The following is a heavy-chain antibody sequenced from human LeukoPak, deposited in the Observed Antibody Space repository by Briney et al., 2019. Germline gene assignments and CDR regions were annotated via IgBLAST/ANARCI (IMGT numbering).Heavy chain of an antibody. CDR3: ARGDYRNGMDV. V-gene: IGHV4-30-4*01. D-gene: IGHD4/OR15-4a*01. Sequence: PSETLSLTCTVSGGSISSGDYYWSWIRQPPGKGLEWIGYIYYSGSTYYNPSLKSRVTISADTSKNQFSLKLSSVTAADTAVYYCARGDYRNGMDVWGQGTTVTVSS. CDR1: GGSISSGDYY. CDR2: IYYSGST. J-gene: IGHJ6*02.